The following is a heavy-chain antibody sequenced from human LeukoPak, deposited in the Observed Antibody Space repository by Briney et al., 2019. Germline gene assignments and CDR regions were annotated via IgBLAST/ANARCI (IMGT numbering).Heavy chain of an antibody. CDR2: INHSGST. CDR3: ASLVEQGSGDYVVPYDY. J-gene: IGHJ4*02. D-gene: IGHD4-17*01. V-gene: IGHV4-34*01. Sequence: PSETLSLTCAVYGGSFSGYYWSWIRQPPGKGLEWIGEINHSGSTNYNPSLKSRVTISVDTSKNQFSLKLSSVTAADTAVYYCASLVEQGSGDYVVPYDYWGQGTLVTVSS. CDR1: GGSFSGYY.